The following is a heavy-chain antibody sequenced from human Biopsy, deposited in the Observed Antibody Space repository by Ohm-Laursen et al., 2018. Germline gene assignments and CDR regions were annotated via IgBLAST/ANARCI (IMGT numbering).Heavy chain of an antibody. V-gene: IGHV3-9*01. CDR1: DFTFDDYA. J-gene: IGHJ6*02. CDR2: ITWNSGHI. CDR3: VKDIRRYFYGMDV. Sequence: SLRLSCAASDFTFDDYAMSWVRQRLGKGLEWVSGITWNSGHIAYADSVKGRFTISRDNAKNVLWLQMNSLRVDDTAMYYCVKDIRRYFYGMDVWGQGTTVTVS. D-gene: IGHD3-10*01.